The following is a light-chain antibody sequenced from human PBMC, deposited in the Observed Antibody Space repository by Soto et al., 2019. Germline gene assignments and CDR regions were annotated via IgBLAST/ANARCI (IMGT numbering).Light chain of an antibody. CDR3: QQSYSTPPGT. Sequence: DIQLTQSPSSLSASVGDRITITCLSSQSISRYLNWYQQRPGTAPKVLIFGANSLQSGVPSRFSGSGSGTDFTLTISSLQPEDFATYYCQQSYSTPPGTFGQGTKVDI. CDR1: QSISRY. CDR2: GAN. J-gene: IGKJ1*01. V-gene: IGKV1-39*01.